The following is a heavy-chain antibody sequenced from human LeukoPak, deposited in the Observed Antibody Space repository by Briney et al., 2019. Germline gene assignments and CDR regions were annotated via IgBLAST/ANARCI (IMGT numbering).Heavy chain of an antibody. J-gene: IGHJ4*02. Sequence: SQTLSLTCTVSGGSISSGSYYWSWIRQPAGKGLEWIGRIYTSGSTNYNPSLKSRVTISVDTSKNQFSLKLSSVTAADTAVYYCARSTVVTQFDYWGQGTLVTVSS. CDR3: ARSTVVTQFDY. CDR2: IYTSGST. D-gene: IGHD4-23*01. V-gene: IGHV4-61*02. CDR1: GGSISSGSYY.